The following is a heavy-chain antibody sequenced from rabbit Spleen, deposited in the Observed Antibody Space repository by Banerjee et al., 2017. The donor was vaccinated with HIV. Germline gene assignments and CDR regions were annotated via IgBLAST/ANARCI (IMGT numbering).Heavy chain of an antibody. CDR2: IYTGNGKN. Sequence: QEQLMESGGGLVKPEGSLTLTCTASGFSFSTNYDMCWVRQAPGKGLEWIGCIYTGNGKNYYASWAKGRFTISKASSTTVTLEMTSLTAADTATYFCARDAGSYDYIDVYFNLWGPGTLVTVS. D-gene: IGHD8-1*01. CDR3: ARDAGSYDYIDVYFNL. J-gene: IGHJ4*01. CDR1: GFSFSTNYD. V-gene: IGHV1S45*01.